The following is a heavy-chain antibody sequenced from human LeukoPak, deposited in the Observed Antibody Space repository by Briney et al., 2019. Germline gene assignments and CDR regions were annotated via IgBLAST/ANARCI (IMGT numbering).Heavy chain of an antibody. Sequence: PSETLSLTCSGSNYSISNSLYWGWLRQPPGKGLEWIGSFYSSGSTFYNSSLKSRVTISIDTSKNHFSLKLSSVTAADTAVYYCARGLMTTVVTPGYWGQGTLVTVSS. CDR2: FYSSGST. CDR3: ARGLMTTVVTPGY. V-gene: IGHV4-38-2*02. D-gene: IGHD4-23*01. CDR1: NYSISNSLY. J-gene: IGHJ4*02.